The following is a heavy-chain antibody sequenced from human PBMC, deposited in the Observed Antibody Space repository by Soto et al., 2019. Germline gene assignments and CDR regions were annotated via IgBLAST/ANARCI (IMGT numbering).Heavy chain of an antibody. CDR1: GDLFNNYA. V-gene: IGHV1-69*01. J-gene: IGHJ4*02. CDR3: AASSSVAAAGYFKF. Sequence: QVQLVQSGAEVKEPASSVKVSCKATGDLFNNYAFNWVRQAPGRGLEWMGRISPLFSTTNYAQKFQGRVTIGADELTTIVYLEVSNLEYEDTAMYYWAASSSVAAAGYFKFWGQGTLVTVAP. CDR2: ISPLFSTT. D-gene: IGHD6-13*01.